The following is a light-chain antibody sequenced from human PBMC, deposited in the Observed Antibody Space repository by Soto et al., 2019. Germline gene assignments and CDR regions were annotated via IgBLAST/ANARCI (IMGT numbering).Light chain of an antibody. CDR3: TSYTPAVARA. J-gene: IGLJ2*01. CDR1: SSDIGAYNH. V-gene: IGLV2-14*01. Sequence: QSALTQPASVSGSPGQSITISCTGTSSDIGAYNHVSWFQQNPGKAPKRVIYDVNKRPSGVSNRFSGSKSGNMASLTISGRQAEDEADYYCTSYTPAVARALGGGTKLTVL. CDR2: DVN.